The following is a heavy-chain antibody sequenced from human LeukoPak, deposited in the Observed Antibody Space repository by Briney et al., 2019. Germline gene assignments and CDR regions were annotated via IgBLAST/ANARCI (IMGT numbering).Heavy chain of an antibody. J-gene: IGHJ4*02. D-gene: IGHD5-18*01. CDR2: TYYRSKWYN. Sequence: SQTLSLTCAISGDGVSSNSAAWNWIRQSPSRGLEWLERTYYRSKWYNDYAVSVKSRITINPDTSKNQFSLQLNSVTPEDTAVYYCARDRVQLWGPEGFDYWGQGTLVTVSS. CDR3: ARDRVQLWGPEGFDY. CDR1: GDGVSSNSAA. V-gene: IGHV6-1*01.